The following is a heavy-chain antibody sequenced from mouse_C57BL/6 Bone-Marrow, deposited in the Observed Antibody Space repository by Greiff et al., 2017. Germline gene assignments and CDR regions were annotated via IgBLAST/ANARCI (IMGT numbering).Heavy chain of an antibody. CDR3: ARRESSDAIDY. J-gene: IGHJ4*01. V-gene: IGHV1-69*01. CDR2: IDPSDSYT. Sequence: QVQLQQPGAELVMPGASVKLSCKASGYTFTSYWMHWVQQRPGQGLEWIGEIDPSDSYTNYNQKFKGKSTLTVDKSSSTAYMQLSSLTSEDSAVYYCARRESSDAIDYWGQGTSVTVSS. D-gene: IGHD1-1*01. CDR1: GYTFTSYW.